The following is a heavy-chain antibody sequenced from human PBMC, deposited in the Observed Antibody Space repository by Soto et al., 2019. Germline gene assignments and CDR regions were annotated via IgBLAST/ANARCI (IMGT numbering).Heavy chain of an antibody. CDR1: GFTFSSYA. D-gene: IGHD4-17*01. CDR2: ISGSGGST. Sequence: PGGSLRLSCAASGFTFSSYAMSWVRQAPGKGLEWVSAISGSGGSTYYADSVKGRFTISRDNSKNTLYLQMNSLRAEDTAVYYCAKDINGDYVGRYYYYGMDVWGQGTTVTVSS. J-gene: IGHJ6*02. CDR3: AKDINGDYVGRYYYYGMDV. V-gene: IGHV3-23*01.